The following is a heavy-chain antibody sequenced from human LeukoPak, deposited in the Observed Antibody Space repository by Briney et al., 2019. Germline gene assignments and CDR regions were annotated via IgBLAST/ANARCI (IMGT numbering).Heavy chain of an antibody. CDR1: GFTFSSYA. J-gene: IGHJ4*02. D-gene: IGHD4/OR15-4a*01. V-gene: IGHV3-30-3*01. CDR3: AREAGLSTRRRLDY. CDR2: ISYDGSNK. Sequence: PGGSLRLSCAASGFTFSSYAMHWVRQAPGKGLEWVAVISYDGSNKYYGDSVKGRFTISRDNSKNMLYLQMNSLRTEDTALYYCAREAGLSTRRRLDYWGQGTLVTVSS.